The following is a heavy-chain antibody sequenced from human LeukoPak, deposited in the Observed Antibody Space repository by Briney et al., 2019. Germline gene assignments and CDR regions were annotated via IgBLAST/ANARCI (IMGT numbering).Heavy chain of an antibody. CDR3: AKWAYYDFWSGHYRSHFDS. V-gene: IGHV3-23*01. J-gene: IGHJ4*02. CDR2: IRDSGNGT. D-gene: IGHD3-3*01. CDR1: GFTFKNYA. Sequence: PGGSLRLSCVVSGFTFKNYAMSWVRQAPGKGLECVSSIRDSGNGTDYADSVKGRFTVSRDNSKNTLYLHVNTLSAEDTAVYYCAKWAYYDFWSGHYRSHFDSWGQGTLVTVSP.